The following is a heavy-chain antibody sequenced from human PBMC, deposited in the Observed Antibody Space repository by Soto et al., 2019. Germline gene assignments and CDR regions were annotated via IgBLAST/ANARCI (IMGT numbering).Heavy chain of an antibody. Sequence: GGSQRLSCAASGFTFSSYGMHWVRQAPGKGLEWVAVISYDGSNKYYADSVKGRFTISRDNSKNTLYLQMNSLRAEDTAVYYCAKDRAGPLEYWGQGTQVTVSS. D-gene: IGHD6-13*01. CDR2: ISYDGSNK. CDR1: GFTFSSYG. J-gene: IGHJ4*02. CDR3: AKDRAGPLEY. V-gene: IGHV3-30*18.